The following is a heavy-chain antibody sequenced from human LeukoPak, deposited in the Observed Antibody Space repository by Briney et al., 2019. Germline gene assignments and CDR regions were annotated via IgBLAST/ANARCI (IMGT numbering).Heavy chain of an antibody. CDR3: ARGRSYDFWSGFRFDP. CDR1: GGSFSGYY. CDR2: INHSGST. J-gene: IGHJ5*02. D-gene: IGHD3-3*01. V-gene: IGHV4-34*01. Sequence: SETLSPTCAVYGGSFSGYYWSWIRQPPGKGLEWIGEINHSGSTNYNPSLKSRVTISVDTSKNQFSLKLSSVTAADTAVYYCARGRSYDFWSGFRFDPWGQGTLVTVSS.